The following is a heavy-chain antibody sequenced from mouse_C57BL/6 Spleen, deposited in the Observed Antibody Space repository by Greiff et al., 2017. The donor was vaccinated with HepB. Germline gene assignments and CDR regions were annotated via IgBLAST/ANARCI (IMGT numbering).Heavy chain of an antibody. V-gene: IGHV1-82*01. J-gene: IGHJ3*01. CDR2: IYPGDGDT. D-gene: IGHD2-3*01. CDR1: GYAFSSSW. CDR3: APGENGYYVTY. Sequence: VQLQQSGPELVKPGASVKISCKASGYAFSSSWMNWVKQRPGKGLEWIGRIYPGDGDTNYNGKFKGKATLTADKSSSTAYMQLSSLTSEDSAVYFGAPGENGYYVTYWGQGTLVTVSA.